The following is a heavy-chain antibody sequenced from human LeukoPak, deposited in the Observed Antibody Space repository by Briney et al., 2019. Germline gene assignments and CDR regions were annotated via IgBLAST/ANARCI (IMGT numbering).Heavy chain of an antibody. D-gene: IGHD2-15*01. Sequence: PSQTLSLTCTVSGGSISSGDYYWSWIRQPPGKGLEWIGEINHSGSTNYNPSLKSRVTISVDTSKNQFSLKLSSVTAADTAVYYCARGVDIVVVVARGLIWFDPWGQGTLVTVSS. CDR3: ARGVDIVVVVARGLIWFDP. CDR1: GGSISSGDYY. V-gene: IGHV4-30-4*01. CDR2: INHSGST. J-gene: IGHJ5*02.